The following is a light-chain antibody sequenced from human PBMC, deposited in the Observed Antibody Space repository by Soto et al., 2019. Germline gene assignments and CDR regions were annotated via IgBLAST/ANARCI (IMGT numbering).Light chain of an antibody. V-gene: IGKV1-5*01. CDR3: QQSYSTLWT. J-gene: IGKJ1*01. CDR2: HAS. CDR1: QSISNW. Sequence: EIPMTQSPSTLPASVGDRVTLTCRASQSISNWLAWYQQTPGTAPKVLIYHASNLQSGVPSRFSGSGSGTEFTLTISSLQPDDFATYYCQQSYSTLWTFGQGTKVDIK.